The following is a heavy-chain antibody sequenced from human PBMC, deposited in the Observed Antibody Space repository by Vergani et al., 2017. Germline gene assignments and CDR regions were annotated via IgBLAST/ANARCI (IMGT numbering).Heavy chain of an antibody. Sequence: EVQLVESGGGLVQPGGSLRLSCAASGFTVSSNYMSWVRQAPGKGLEWVSVIYSGGSTYYADSVKGRFTISRHNSKNTLHLQMNSLRAEDTAVYYCARVAASGSYYYYYYYYMDVWGKGTTVTVSS. CDR2: IYSGGST. CDR1: GFTVSSNY. V-gene: IGHV3-53*04. J-gene: IGHJ6*03. D-gene: IGHD1-26*01. CDR3: ARVAASGSYYYYYYYYMDV.